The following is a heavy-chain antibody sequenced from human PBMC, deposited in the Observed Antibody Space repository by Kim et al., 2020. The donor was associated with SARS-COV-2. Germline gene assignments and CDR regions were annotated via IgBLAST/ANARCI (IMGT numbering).Heavy chain of an antibody. V-gene: IGHV3-48*03. CDR1: GFTFSSYE. CDR3: ARTRYYYYGMDV. Sequence: GGSLRLSCAASGFTFSSYEMNWVRQAPGKGLEWVSYISSSGSTIYYADSVKGRFTISRDNAKNSLYLQMNSLRAEDTAVYYCARTRYYYYGMDVWGQGTTVTVSS. J-gene: IGHJ6*02. CDR2: ISSSGSTI.